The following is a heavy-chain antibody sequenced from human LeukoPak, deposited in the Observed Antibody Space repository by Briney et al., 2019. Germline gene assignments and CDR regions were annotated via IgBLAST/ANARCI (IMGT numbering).Heavy chain of an antibody. D-gene: IGHD4-11*01. CDR2: IVPIFGTA. CDR3: ARDTGNYGIFDY. J-gene: IGHJ4*02. Sequence: ASVKVSCKASGGTFSSYAIIWVRQAPGQGLEWMGGIVPIFGTANYAQKFQGRVTITTDESTSTAYMELSSLRSEDTAVYYCARDTGNYGIFDYWGQGTLVTVSS. CDR1: GGTFSSYA. V-gene: IGHV1-69*05.